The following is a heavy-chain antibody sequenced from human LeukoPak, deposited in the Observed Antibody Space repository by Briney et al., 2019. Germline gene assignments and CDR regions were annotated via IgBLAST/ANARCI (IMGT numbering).Heavy chain of an antibody. CDR2: ISGSGGST. J-gene: IGHJ6*03. D-gene: IGHD1-26*01. CDR1: GFTFDDYA. V-gene: IGHV3-23*01. Sequence: GRSLRLSCAASGFTFDDYAMHWARQAPGKGLEWVSAISGSGGSTYYAGSVKGRFTISRDNSKNTLYLQMNSLRAEDTAVYYCAKVGGWELLRYYYYYMDVWGKGTTVTVSS. CDR3: AKVGGWELLRYYYYYMDV.